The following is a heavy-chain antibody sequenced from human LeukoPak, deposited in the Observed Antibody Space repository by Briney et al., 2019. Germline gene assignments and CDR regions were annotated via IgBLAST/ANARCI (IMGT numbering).Heavy chain of an antibody. CDR2: IYYSGST. Sequence: PSETLSLTCTVSGGSISSYYWSWIRQPPGKGLEWIGYIYYSGSTNYNPSLKSRVTISVDTSKNQFSLKLSSVTAADTAVYYCARKGTYLNGPLDYWGQGTLVTVSS. V-gene: IGHV4-59*01. D-gene: IGHD3-9*01. J-gene: IGHJ4*02. CDR3: ARKGTYLNGPLDY. CDR1: GGSISSYY.